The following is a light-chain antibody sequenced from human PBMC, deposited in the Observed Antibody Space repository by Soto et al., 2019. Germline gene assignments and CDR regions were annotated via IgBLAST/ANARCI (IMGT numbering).Light chain of an antibody. CDR2: EFS. Sequence: QSALTQPASVSGSPGQSITISCTGSSSDIGAYNYVSWFQQYPCKAPKLIISEFSNRPSGVSNRFSGSKSGTAASLTISGLQTEDEADYFCFSFTTDWTHVFGTGTKVTVL. J-gene: IGLJ1*01. CDR3: FSFTTDWTHV. V-gene: IGLV2-14*01. CDR1: SSDIGAYNY.